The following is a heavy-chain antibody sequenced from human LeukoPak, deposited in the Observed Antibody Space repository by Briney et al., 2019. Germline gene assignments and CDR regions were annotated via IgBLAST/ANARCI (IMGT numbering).Heavy chain of an antibody. D-gene: IGHD2-21*02. CDR2: ISAYNGNT. J-gene: IGHJ4*02. Sequence: ASVKVSCKASGYTFTSYGISWVRQAPGQGLEWMGGISAYNGNTNYAQKLQGRVTMTTDTSTSTAYMELRSLTSDDTAVYYCARDPGGPYCGGDCYRFDYWGQGTLVTVSS. CDR3: ARDPGGPYCGGDCYRFDY. CDR1: GYTFTSYG. V-gene: IGHV1-18*01.